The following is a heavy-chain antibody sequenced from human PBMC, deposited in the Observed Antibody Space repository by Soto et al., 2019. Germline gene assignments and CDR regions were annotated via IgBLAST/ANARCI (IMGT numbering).Heavy chain of an antibody. CDR3: ARPTSGSFYEFDY. D-gene: IGHD1-26*01. V-gene: IGHV4-39*01. CDR2: IYYSGST. Sequence: SETLSLTCTVSGGSISSSSYYWGWIRQPPGKGLEWIGSIYYSGSTYYNPSLKSRVTISVDTSKNQFSLRLSSVTAADTAVYFCARPTSGSFYEFDYWGLGTLVTVSS. CDR1: GGSISSSSYY. J-gene: IGHJ4*02.